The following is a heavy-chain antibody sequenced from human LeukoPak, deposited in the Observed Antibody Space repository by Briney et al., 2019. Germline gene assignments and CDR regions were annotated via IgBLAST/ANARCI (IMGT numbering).Heavy chain of an antibody. CDR2: IVVGSGNT. D-gene: IGHD1-26*01. CDR3: AAPHRVGARYYYYGMDV. V-gene: IGHV1-58*01. CDR1: GFTFTSSA. Sequence: ASVKVSCKASGFTFTSSAVQWVRQARGQRLEWIGWIVVGSGNTNYAQKFQERVTITRDMSTSTAYMELSSLRSEDTAVYYCAAPHRVGARYYYYGMDVWGQGTTVTVSS. J-gene: IGHJ6*02.